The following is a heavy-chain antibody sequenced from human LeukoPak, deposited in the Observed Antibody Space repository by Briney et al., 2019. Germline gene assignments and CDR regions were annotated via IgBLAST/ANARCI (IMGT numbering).Heavy chain of an antibody. CDR1: GFTFRSYT. CDR3: AREILGSAFSFDY. Sequence: GGSLRLSCAASGFTFRSYTMHWVRQAPGKGLEWVAVILYDGRTTNYAESVRGRFTISRDTSENTLYLQMNNLRPEYTAIYYCAREILGSAFSFDYWGQGTLVTVSS. D-gene: IGHD1-26*01. CDR2: ILYDGRTT. J-gene: IGHJ4*02. V-gene: IGHV3-30*04.